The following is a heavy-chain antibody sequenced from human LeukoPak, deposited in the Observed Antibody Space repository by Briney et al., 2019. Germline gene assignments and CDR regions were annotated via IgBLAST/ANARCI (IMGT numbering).Heavy chain of an antibody. D-gene: IGHD2-2*01. CDR3: ARGGSLGYCSSASCYAPDY. J-gene: IGHJ4*02. Sequence: ASVKVSCKASVYTFTSYDISWVRQAPGQGLEWMGWISAYNGNTNYAQKLQGRVTMTTDTSTSTAYMELRSLRSDDTAVYYCARGGSLGYCSSASCYAPDYWGQGTLVTVSS. CDR1: VYTFTSYD. CDR2: ISAYNGNT. V-gene: IGHV1-18*01.